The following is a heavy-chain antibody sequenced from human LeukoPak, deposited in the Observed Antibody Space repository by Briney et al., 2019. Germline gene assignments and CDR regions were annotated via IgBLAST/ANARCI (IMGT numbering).Heavy chain of an antibody. CDR1: GYTFTSYG. Sequence: ASVKVSCKASGYTFTSYGISWVRQAPGQGLEWMGWISAYNGNTNYAQKLQGRVTMTTDTSTSTAYMELRSLRSDDTAVYYCARDGGYDYVWGSYRYEDYWGLGTLVTVSS. CDR2: ISAYNGNT. D-gene: IGHD3-16*02. J-gene: IGHJ4*02. V-gene: IGHV1-18*01. CDR3: ARDGGYDYVWGSYRYEDY.